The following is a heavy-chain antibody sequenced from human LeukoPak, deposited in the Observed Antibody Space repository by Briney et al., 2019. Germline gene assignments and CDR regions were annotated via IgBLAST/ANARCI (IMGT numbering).Heavy chain of an antibody. CDR3: ARNHFDL. J-gene: IGHJ4*02. CDR1: GFTVSSNF. V-gene: IGHV3-66*01. CDR2: LYTGGGT. Sequence: GSLRLSCAASGFTVSSNFMSWVRQAPGQGLEFVSVLYTGGGTYYADSVRGRFIISRDNSKNTLYLQMNSLTVEDTAVFYCARNHFDLWGQGTLVTVSS.